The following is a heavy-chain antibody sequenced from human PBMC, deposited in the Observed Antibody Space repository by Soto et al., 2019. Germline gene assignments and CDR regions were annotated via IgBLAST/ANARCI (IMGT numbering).Heavy chain of an antibody. D-gene: IGHD3-22*01. CDR2: IFYTGTT. V-gene: IGHV4-59*11. CDR3: ARGYGGYSGS. Sequence: SETLSLTCTVSGVSISSHYWSWIRQPPGKGLEWIGYIFYTGTTNYNPSLKSRVTISVDTSKTQFCLKLSSVTAADTAVYYCARGYGGYSGSWGQGTQVTVSS. J-gene: IGHJ5*02. CDR1: GVSISSHY.